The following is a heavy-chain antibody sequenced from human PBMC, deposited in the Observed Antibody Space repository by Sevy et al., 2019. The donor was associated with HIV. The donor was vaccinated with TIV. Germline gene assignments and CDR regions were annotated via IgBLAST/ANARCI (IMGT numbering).Heavy chain of an antibody. Sequence: GGSLRLSCAASGFTFSSYAMSWVRQAPGKGLEWVSAISGSGGSTYYADSVKGRFTISRDNSKNTLYLQMNSLRAEDTAVYYCAKDSRDRKLRYMEWLPYWGQGTLVTVSS. J-gene: IGHJ4*02. V-gene: IGHV3-23*01. CDR3: AKDSRDRKLRYMEWLPY. CDR2: ISGSGGST. D-gene: IGHD3-3*01. CDR1: GFTFSSYA.